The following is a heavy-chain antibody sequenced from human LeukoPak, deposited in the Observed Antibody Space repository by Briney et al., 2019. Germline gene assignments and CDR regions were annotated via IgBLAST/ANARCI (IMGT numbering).Heavy chain of an antibody. J-gene: IGHJ6*02. CDR3: AKDFTAMADYYYYGMDV. V-gene: IGHV3-30*18. CDR1: GFTFSSYG. CDR2: ISYDGSNK. Sequence: PGGSLRLSCAASGFTFSSYGMHWVGQAPGKGLEWVAVISYDGSNKYYADSVKGRFTISRDNSKNTLYLQMNSLRAEDTAVYYCAKDFTAMADYYYYGMDVWGQGTTVTVSS. D-gene: IGHD5-18*01.